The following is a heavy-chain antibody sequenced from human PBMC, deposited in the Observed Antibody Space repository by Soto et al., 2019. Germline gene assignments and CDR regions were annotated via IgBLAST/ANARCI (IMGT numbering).Heavy chain of an antibody. CDR2: ISHSGAT. Sequence: LQLQESGSGLVQPSQTLSLTCALSGGSVTMSSFSWAWVRQPPGRGLQWIGYISHSGATSSVPTLKSRVSISRDRAKNHFSLKLTSVTAADAAVYYCASLDYYGSWLDPWGQGTLVTVSS. J-gene: IGHJ5*02. D-gene: IGHD1-26*01. CDR1: GGSVTMSSFS. V-gene: IGHV4-30-2*01. CDR3: ASLDYYGSWLDP.